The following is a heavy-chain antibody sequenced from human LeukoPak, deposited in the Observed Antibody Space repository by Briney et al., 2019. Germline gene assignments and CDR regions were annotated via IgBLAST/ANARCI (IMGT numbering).Heavy chain of an antibody. J-gene: IGHJ4*02. V-gene: IGHV3-23*01. CDR3: AKRVVAGIFLVYYFDY. D-gene: IGHD6-19*01. CDR1: GFTFSSYA. CDR2: ISGNGGST. Sequence: GGSLRLSCAASGFTFSSYAMSWVRQAPGKGLEWVSAISGNGGSTYYADSVKGRFTISRDNSKNTLYLQMNSLRAEDTAVYYCAKRVVAGIFLVYYFDYWGQGTLVTVSS.